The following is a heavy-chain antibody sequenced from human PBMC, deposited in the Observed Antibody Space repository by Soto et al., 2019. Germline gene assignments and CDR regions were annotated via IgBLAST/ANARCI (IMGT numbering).Heavy chain of an antibody. D-gene: IGHD3-22*01. CDR2: IWYDGSKK. CDR3: AXDASXXXXXXGYYPSRNGMDV. J-gene: IGHJ6*02. V-gene: IGHV3-33*01. CDR1: GFTFSXFG. Sequence: QVXVVXSGGGVVXPGRSXXLSCAASGFTFSXFGMHWVXXXPXXXXXXXSLIWYDGSKKSYGDSVKGRFTISRDNSRNTVYXQMNSLRXDDTAVXXXAXDASXXXXXXGYYPSRNGMDVWGQGTTVTVSS.